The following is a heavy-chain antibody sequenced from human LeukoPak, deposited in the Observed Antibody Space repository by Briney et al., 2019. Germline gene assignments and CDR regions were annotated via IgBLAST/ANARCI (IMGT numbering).Heavy chain of an antibody. Sequence: SXXLSLTCTVSGGSISSGGYYWHWLRQHPGKGLEWIGYIYYSGSTYYNPSLKSRVTISVDTSKNQFSLKLSSVTAADTAVYYCARTDSSSWYWFDPWGQGTLVTVSS. CDR2: IYYSGST. D-gene: IGHD6-13*01. J-gene: IGHJ5*02. CDR1: GGSISSGGYY. V-gene: IGHV4-31*03. CDR3: ARTDSSSWYWFDP.